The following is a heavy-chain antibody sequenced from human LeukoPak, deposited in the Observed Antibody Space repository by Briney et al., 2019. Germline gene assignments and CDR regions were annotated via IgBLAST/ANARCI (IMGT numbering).Heavy chain of an antibody. Sequence: KPGGSLRLSCTASGFTFGDYAMSWFRQAPGKGLEWVGFIRSKAYGGTTEYAAPVKGRFTISRDDSKSIAYLQMNSLKTEDTAVYYCTRDRVRDDYGDYLGDYWGQGTLVTVFS. D-gene: IGHD4-17*01. CDR2: IRSKAYGGTT. V-gene: IGHV3-49*05. CDR1: GFTFGDYA. CDR3: TRDRVRDDYGDYLGDY. J-gene: IGHJ4*02.